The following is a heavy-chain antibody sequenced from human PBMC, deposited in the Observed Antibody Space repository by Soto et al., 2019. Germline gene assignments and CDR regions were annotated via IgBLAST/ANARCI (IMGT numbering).Heavy chain of an antibody. CDR1: GGTFTSYI. Sequence: QVQLVQSGTEVKKPGSSVKVSCRGTGGTFTSYIISWVRQAPGQGLEWIGAIVPKFGTTKYAQNFQGRVTLTADESTIIVYMDLNNLRSEDTGVYYCARGRDDRFGRHYFGLDVWGQGTTVTVS. D-gene: IGHD1-1*01. V-gene: IGHV1-69*12. J-gene: IGHJ6*02. CDR3: ARGRDDRFGRHYFGLDV. CDR2: IVPKFGTT.